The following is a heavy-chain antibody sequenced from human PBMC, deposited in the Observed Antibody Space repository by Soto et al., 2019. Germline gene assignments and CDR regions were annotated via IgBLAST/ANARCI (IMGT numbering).Heavy chain of an antibody. CDR1: GFTFSSYA. V-gene: IGHV3-21*01. CDR3: ARSSRDIVATTTFDD. Sequence: GGSLRLSCAASGFTFSSYAMSWVRQAPGKGLEWVSSISSSTSYIYYADSVKGRFTISRDNAKSSLFLQMNSLRAEDTAVYYCARSSRDIVATTTFDDRGQGTLVTVSS. D-gene: IGHD5-12*01. CDR2: ISSSTSYI. J-gene: IGHJ4*02.